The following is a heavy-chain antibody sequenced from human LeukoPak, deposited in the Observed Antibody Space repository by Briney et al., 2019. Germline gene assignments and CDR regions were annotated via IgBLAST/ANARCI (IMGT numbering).Heavy chain of an antibody. J-gene: IGHJ4*02. Sequence: SETLSRTCTVSGGSISTGRYYWGWIRQPPGKGLEWIVSISYSGSTYYNTPFKSRVTISLDTSKNQFSLKLSSVTAADTAVYYCARDGIYYYDSSGFWGYWGRGTLVTVSS. CDR3: ARDGIYYYDSSGFWGY. D-gene: IGHD3-22*01. CDR2: ISYSGST. CDR1: GGSISTGRYY. V-gene: IGHV4-39*07.